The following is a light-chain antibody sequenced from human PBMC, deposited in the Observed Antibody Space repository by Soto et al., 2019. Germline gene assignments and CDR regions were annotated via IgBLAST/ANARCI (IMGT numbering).Light chain of an antibody. V-gene: IGKV3-20*01. CDR3: QQYGSSPTWT. J-gene: IGKJ1*01. CDR2: GAS. CDR1: QSVSSSY. Sequence: ITLTQSPATLSSSAETRAPISCRASQSVSSSYLAWYQQKPGQAPRLLIYGASSRATGIPDRFSGSGSGTDFTLTISRLEPEDFAVYYCQQYGSSPTWTFGQGTNVDIK.